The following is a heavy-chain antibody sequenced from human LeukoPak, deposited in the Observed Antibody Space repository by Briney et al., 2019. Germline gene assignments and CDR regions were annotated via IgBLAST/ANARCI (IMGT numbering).Heavy chain of an antibody. Sequence: GGSLRLSCAASGFTFSSYSMNWIRQAPGKGLEWVSYISSSGSTIYYADSVKGRFTISRDNAKNSLYLQMNSLRAEDTAVYYCARRRYNWNAIDYWGQGTLVTVSS. D-gene: IGHD1-20*01. CDR1: GFTFSSYS. J-gene: IGHJ4*02. CDR2: ISSSGSTI. V-gene: IGHV3-48*04. CDR3: ARRRYNWNAIDY.